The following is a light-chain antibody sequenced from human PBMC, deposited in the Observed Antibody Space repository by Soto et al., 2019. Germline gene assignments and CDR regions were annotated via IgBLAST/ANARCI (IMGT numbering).Light chain of an antibody. CDR3: QQYNSYPWT. CDR2: GAS. CDR1: QNIDRW. J-gene: IGKJ1*01. Sequence: DIQMTQSPSTLSASVGDRVTITCRASQNIDRWLAWYQQKPGKAPNLLIYGASNLESGVPSRFSGSGSGTEFTLTISSLRPDDFATYYCQQYNSYPWTFVQGTKVEIK. V-gene: IGKV1-5*03.